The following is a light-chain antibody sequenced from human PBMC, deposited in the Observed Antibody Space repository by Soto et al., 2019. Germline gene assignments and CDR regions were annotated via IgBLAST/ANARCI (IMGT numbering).Light chain of an antibody. Sequence: EIVMTQAPATLSGSPGERATLSCRASQSVTRNLAWSQKKPGQAPMLLIYGASTRATGIPARFSGSGSGTDFTLTISSLQSEDFAVYYCQQYDNWWTFGQGTRVEIK. CDR2: GAS. CDR1: QSVTRN. J-gene: IGKJ1*01. CDR3: QQYDNWWT. V-gene: IGKV3-15*01.